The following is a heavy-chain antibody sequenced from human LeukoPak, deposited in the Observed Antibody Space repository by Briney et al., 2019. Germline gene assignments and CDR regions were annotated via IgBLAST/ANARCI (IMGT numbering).Heavy chain of an antibody. CDR1: GFTFTTYA. CDR2: MTGSGGST. D-gene: IGHD3-10*01. CDR3: AKDLGLLWFGTFDY. J-gene: IGHJ4*02. V-gene: IGHV3-23*01. Sequence: GGSLRLSCAASGFTFTTYAMSWVRQAPGKGLEWVATMTGSGGSTFYGDSVKGRFTIARDNSNNMLYLQMNSLRAEDTAVYYCAKDLGLLWFGTFDYWGQGILVTVSS.